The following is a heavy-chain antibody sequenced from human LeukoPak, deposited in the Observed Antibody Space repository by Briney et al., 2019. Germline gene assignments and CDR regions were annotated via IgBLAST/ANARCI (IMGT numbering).Heavy chain of an antibody. Sequence: SETLSLTCTVSGGSISSYYWSWIRQPPGKGLEWIGYIYYSGSTNYNPSLKSRVTISVDTSKNHSLKLNSVTAADTAVYYCATVDTAMVTPYYFDYWGQGTLVTVSS. J-gene: IGHJ4*02. CDR2: IYYSGST. V-gene: IGHV4-59*01. CDR3: ATVDTAMVTPYYFDY. D-gene: IGHD5-18*01. CDR1: GGSISSYY.